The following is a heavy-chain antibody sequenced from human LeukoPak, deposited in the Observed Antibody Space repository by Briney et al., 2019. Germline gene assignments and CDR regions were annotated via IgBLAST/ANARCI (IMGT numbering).Heavy chain of an antibody. D-gene: IGHD2-15*01. V-gene: IGHV3-74*01. CDR2: INSDGSST. CDR3: ARGVRSGYCSGGSCKRVVGY. CDR1: GFTFSSYW. Sequence: GGSLRLSCAASGFTFSSYWMHWVRQAPGKGLVWVSRINSDGSSTSYADSVKGRFTISRDNAKNTLYLQMNSLRAEDTAVYYCARGVRSGYCSGGSCKRVVGYWGQGTLVTVSS. J-gene: IGHJ4*02.